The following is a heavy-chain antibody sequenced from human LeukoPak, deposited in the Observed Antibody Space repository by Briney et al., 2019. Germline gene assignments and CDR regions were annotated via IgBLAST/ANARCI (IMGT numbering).Heavy chain of an antibody. D-gene: IGHD3-22*01. Sequence: SSETLSLTCTLSGGSINGDGYYWTWIRQPAGKGLEWIGRISINGGTKYNPSLKSRVTIPMDTSKNQFSLNLNSVTAADSAVYYCAVEGEYYDSNGYHWGQGTLVTVSS. CDR2: ISINGGT. J-gene: IGHJ5*02. CDR1: GGSINGDGYY. V-gene: IGHV4-61*02. CDR3: AVEGEYYDSNGYH.